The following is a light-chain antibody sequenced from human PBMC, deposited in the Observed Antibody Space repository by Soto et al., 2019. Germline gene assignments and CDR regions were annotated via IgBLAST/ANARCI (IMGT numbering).Light chain of an antibody. V-gene: IGLV2-8*02. CDR2: EVS. Sequence: QRELTKPLSGTRSDVQSVPISCTRTRSDVGGYNYVSWYQQHPGKAPKLMIYEVSKRPSGVPDRFSGSKSGNTASLTVSGLQAEDEADYYCSSYAGTNNFYVFGTGTKVTVL. J-gene: IGLJ1*01. CDR1: RSDVGGYNY. CDR3: SSYAGTNNFYV.